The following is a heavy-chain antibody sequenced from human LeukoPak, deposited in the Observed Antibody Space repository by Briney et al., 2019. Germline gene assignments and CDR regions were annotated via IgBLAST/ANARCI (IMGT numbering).Heavy chain of an antibody. D-gene: IGHD4-23*01. Sequence: SETLSLTCTVSGGYITTSGHYWGWIRQPPGKGLEWIGSVYYTGVTSTNPFFRSRMSISVDTSKNQFSLNLTSVTAADAAVYYCARERSSSGGHNWFDPWGQGTLVTVSS. CDR1: GGYITTSGHY. J-gene: IGHJ5*02. V-gene: IGHV4-39*07. CDR3: ARERSSSGGHNWFDP. CDR2: VYYTGVT.